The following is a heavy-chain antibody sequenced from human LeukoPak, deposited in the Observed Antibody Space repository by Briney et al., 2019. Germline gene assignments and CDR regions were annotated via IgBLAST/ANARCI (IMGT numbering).Heavy chain of an antibody. J-gene: IGHJ5*02. Sequence: GGSLRLSCAASGFTFSNHGMHWVRQAPGKGPEWVALIWYDGSNKYYGDSVKGRFTISRDNSKNTVYLQMNSLRAEDTGVYYCARLYSGSYLGNWFDPWGQGTLVTVSS. CDR2: IWYDGSNK. V-gene: IGHV3-33*01. D-gene: IGHD1-26*01. CDR3: ARLYSGSYLGNWFDP. CDR1: GFTFSNHG.